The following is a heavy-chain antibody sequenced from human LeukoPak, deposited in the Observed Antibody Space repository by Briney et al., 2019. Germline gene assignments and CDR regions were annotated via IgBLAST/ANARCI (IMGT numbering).Heavy chain of an antibody. CDR2: IYYSGST. D-gene: IGHD2-2*01. J-gene: IGHJ6*02. Sequence: KSSETLSLTCTVSGGSISSGDYYWSWIRQPPGKGLEWIGYIYYSGSTYYNPSLKSRVTISVDTSKNQFSLKLSSVTAADTAVYYCARAAGYCSNTSCWFYYYGMDVWGQGTTVTVSS. CDR1: GGSISSGDYY. CDR3: ARAAGYCSNTSCWFYYYGMDV. V-gene: IGHV4-30-4*01.